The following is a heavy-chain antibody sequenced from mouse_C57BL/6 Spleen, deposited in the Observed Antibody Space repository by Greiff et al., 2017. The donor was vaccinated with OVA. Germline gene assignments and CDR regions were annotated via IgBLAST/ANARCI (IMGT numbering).Heavy chain of an antibody. J-gene: IGHJ2*01. CDR1: GYTFTSYW. CDR2: IHPDSGST. Sequence: QVQLQQPGAELVKPGASVKLSCKASGYTFTSYWMHWVKQRPGQGLEWIGMIHPDSGSTKYNEKFKSKATLTVDTSSSTAYMQLSSLTSEDSAVYYCARPEHRDYFDYWGQGTTLTVSS. V-gene: IGHV1-64*01. CDR3: ARPEHRDYFDY. D-gene: IGHD2-14*01.